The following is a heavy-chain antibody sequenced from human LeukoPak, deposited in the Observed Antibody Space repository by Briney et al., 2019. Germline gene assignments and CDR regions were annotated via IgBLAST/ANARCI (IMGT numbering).Heavy chain of an antibody. CDR3: ASCRLSSSWFIHNY. V-gene: IGHV3-23*01. D-gene: IGHD6-13*01. CDR2: ISDNGAAT. CDR1: GFTFATDA. Sequence: GGSLRLSCATSGFTFATDAMTWVRQAPGKGLEWVSAISDNGAATYYADSVRGRFTISRDNSKNTLYLQMNFLTADDTAVYFCASCRLSSSWFIHNYWGLGTLVTVSA. J-gene: IGHJ4*02.